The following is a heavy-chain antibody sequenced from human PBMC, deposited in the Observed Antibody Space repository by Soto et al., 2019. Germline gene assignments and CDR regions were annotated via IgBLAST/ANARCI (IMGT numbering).Heavy chain of an antibody. CDR1: GFTFSRYW. J-gene: IGHJ3*01. CDR2: INNDGSTT. D-gene: IGHD3-10*01. Sequence: GGSLRLSCAASGFTFSRYWMHWVRQAPGKGLVWVSRINNDGSTTNYADSVKGRFTISRDNAKNAIFLQMTSLRVDDTAVYFCARGDRGGFDLWGQGTMVTVSS. V-gene: IGHV3-74*01. CDR3: ARGDRGGFDL.